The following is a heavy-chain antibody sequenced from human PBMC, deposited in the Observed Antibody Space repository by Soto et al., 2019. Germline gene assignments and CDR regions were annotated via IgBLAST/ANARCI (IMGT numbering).Heavy chain of an antibody. CDR3: ARGPEYYYGGTGYVDY. V-gene: IGHV4-34*02. Sequence: QVQLQQWGAGLLKPSETLSLTCTVDGGSFSGYYWSWIRQPPGKGLQWIGEIYNSRTTSYNPSLKSRVTISLDTSKNQISLKLSCLTAADTSVYYCARGPEYYYGGTGYVDYWGQGTLVTVSS. CDR2: IYNSRTT. D-gene: IGHD3-22*01. J-gene: IGHJ4*02. CDR1: GGSFSGYY.